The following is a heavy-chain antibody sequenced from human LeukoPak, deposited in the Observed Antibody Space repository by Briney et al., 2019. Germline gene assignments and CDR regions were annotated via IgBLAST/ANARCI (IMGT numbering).Heavy chain of an antibody. J-gene: IGHJ4*02. CDR1: GGSISSYY. Sequence: PSETLSLTCTVSGGSISSYYWSWIRQPPGKGLEWIGYIYYSGSTYYNPSLKSRVTISVDTSKNQFSLKLSSVTAADTAVYYCARAPYCGGDCYFDYWGQGTLVTVSS. D-gene: IGHD2-21*02. CDR2: IYYSGST. V-gene: IGHV4-59*08. CDR3: ARAPYCGGDCYFDY.